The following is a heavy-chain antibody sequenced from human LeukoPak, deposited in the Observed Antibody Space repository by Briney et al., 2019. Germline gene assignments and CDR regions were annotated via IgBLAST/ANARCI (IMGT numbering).Heavy chain of an antibody. V-gene: IGHV4-4*07. Sequence: SETLSLTCTVSGGSISSYYWSRIRQPAGKGLEWIGRIYTSGSTNYNPSLKGRVTMSVDTSKNQFSLKLSSVTAADTAVYYCAREMIDSSWYGLTVGWGQGTLVTVSS. D-gene: IGHD6-13*01. J-gene: IGHJ4*02. CDR1: GGSISSYY. CDR2: IYTSGST. CDR3: AREMIDSSWYGLTVG.